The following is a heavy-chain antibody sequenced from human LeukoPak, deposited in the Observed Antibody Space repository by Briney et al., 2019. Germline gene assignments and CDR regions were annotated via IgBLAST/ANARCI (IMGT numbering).Heavy chain of an antibody. J-gene: IGHJ6*02. D-gene: IGHD3-3*01. CDR3: ARHDMYYDFWSGYYYYYYGMDV. CDR1: GYTFTSYD. CDR2: MNPNSGNT. V-gene: IGHV1-8*01. Sequence: ASVKVSCKASGYTFTSYDINRVRQATGQGLEWMGWMNPNSGNTGYAQKFQGRVTMTRNTSISTAYMELSSLRSEDTAVYYCARHDMYYDFWSGYYYYYYGMDVWGQGTTVTVSS.